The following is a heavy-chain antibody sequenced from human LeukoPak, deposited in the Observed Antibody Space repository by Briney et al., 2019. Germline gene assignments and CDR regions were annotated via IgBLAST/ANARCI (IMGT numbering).Heavy chain of an antibody. Sequence: PGGSLRLSCAAPGFTFSSYAMSWVRQAPGKGLEWVSYISSSSSTIYYADSVKGRFTISRDNAKNSLYLQMNSLRAEDTAVYYCARDAAAALGGIDPWGQGTLVTVSS. CDR3: ARDAAAALGGIDP. J-gene: IGHJ5*02. CDR2: ISSSSSTI. V-gene: IGHV3-48*04. CDR1: GFTFSSYA. D-gene: IGHD6-13*01.